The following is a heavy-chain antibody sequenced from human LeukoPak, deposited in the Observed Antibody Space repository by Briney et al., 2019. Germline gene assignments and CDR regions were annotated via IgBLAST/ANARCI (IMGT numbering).Heavy chain of an antibody. Sequence: SETLSLTCTVSGGAISSYYWSWVRQPPGKGLEWIGYIDYTGSSNYNPSLKIRVTISVDTSKNQFSLKLSSLTAADTAVYYCARDTSMVRGVFTFDIWGQGTMVTVSS. CDR1: GGAISSYY. D-gene: IGHD3-10*01. V-gene: IGHV4-59*01. CDR2: IDYTGSS. CDR3: ARDTSMVRGVFTFDI. J-gene: IGHJ3*02.